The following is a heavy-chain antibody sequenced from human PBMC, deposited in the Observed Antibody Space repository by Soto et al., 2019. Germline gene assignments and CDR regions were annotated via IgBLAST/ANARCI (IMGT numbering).Heavy chain of an antibody. CDR1: GGSISSGDYY. CDR3: ARYVGFLEWDNYYYSYGRDV. V-gene: IGHV4-30-4*01. CDR2: IYYSGTT. J-gene: IGHJ6*02. Sequence: PSETPSLPRAVSGGSISSGDYYWGWIRQPPGKGLEWIGYIYYSGTTYYNPSLKSRVTIAVDTSKNQFSLKLSSVTAADTAVYYCARYVGFLEWDNYYYSYGRDVWGQGTTVTVAS. D-gene: IGHD3-3*01.